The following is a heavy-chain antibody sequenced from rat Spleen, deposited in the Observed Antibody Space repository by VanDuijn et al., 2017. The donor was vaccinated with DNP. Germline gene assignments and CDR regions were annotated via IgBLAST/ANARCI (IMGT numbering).Heavy chain of an antibody. V-gene: IGHV3-1*01. CDR3: ARWGDWYCDG. Sequence: EVQLQESGPGLVNPSQSLPPTCSVPGYSITSHYWGWIRRFPGNKMEWIGHISYSGSTGYNPALKSLISITRDTSNNQYFLQLHSGTTEETATYYCARWGDWYCDGWGPGTMITVSS. CDR1: GYSITSHY. CDR2: ISYSGST. J-gene: IGHJ1*01.